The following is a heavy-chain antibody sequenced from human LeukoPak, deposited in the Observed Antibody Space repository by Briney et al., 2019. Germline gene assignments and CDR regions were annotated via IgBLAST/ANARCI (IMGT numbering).Heavy chain of an antibody. Sequence: QPGRSLRLSCAASGFTFDDYAMHWVRQAPGKGLEWVSGISWNSGSIGYADSVKGRFTISRDNAKNSLYLQMNSLRAEDTAVYYCARDYGDYQGYYYYGMDVWGQGTTVTVSS. V-gene: IGHV3-9*01. J-gene: IGHJ6*02. CDR1: GFTFDDYA. CDR3: ARDYGDYQGYYYYGMDV. D-gene: IGHD4-17*01. CDR2: ISWNSGSI.